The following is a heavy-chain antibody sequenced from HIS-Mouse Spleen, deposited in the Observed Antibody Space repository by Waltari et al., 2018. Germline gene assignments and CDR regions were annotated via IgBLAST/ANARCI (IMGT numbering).Heavy chain of an antibody. CDR1: GGSISSSSYY. Sequence: QLQLQESGPGLVKPSETLSLTCTVSGGSISSSSYYWGWIRQPPGKGLEWIGSIYYSGSTYHNPSIKSRVTISVDPSKNQFALKLSSVTAADTAVYYCASGVVVAATAVHFDYWGQGTLVTVSS. CDR3: ASGVVVAATAVHFDY. V-gene: IGHV4-39*07. J-gene: IGHJ4*02. CDR2: IYYSGST. D-gene: IGHD2-15*01.